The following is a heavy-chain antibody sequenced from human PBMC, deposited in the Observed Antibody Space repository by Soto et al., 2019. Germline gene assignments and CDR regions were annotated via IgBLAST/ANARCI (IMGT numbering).Heavy chain of an antibody. CDR2: IKSKTDGGTK. Sequence: EVQLLESGGGLVKPAGSLRLSCAVSGFTFSNAWMSWVRQAPGKGLEWVGRIKSKTDGGTKDYAAPVKGRFTISSDDSKNTLYLQMNRLKTEDTGVYYGTTDDPINRNWGQGTLVTVSS. V-gene: IGHV3-15*01. J-gene: IGHJ4*02. CDR3: TTDDPINRN. CDR1: GFTFSNAW.